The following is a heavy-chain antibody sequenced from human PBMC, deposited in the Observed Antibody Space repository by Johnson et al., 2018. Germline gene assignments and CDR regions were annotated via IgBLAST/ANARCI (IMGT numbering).Heavy chain of an antibody. J-gene: IGHJ1*01. D-gene: IGHD3-22*01. CDR3: AEGSSGDYGGRLQH. CDR1: GLTFSRYW. V-gene: IGHV3-74*02. Sequence: VQLVQSGGGLLQPGGSLRLSCAASGLTFSRYWMHWVRQAPGKGLVWVSRINSDGSSTNYADSVKGRFTISRDNGKNRLYLQRSSLRVEDTAIYYCAEGSSGDYGGRLQHWGHGTLVSVSS. CDR2: INSDGSST.